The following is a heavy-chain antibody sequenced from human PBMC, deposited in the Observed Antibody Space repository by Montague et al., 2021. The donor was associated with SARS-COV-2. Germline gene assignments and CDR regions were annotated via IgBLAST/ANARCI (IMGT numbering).Heavy chain of an antibody. CDR1: GGSISSSSYY. Sequence: SETLSLTCTVSGGSISSSSYYWGWIRQPPGKGLEWIGSIYYSGGTYYNPSLKSRVTISVDTSKNQFSLKLSSVTAADTAVYYCARQMGQSSIFGVVIQYYFDYWGQGTLVTVSS. D-gene: IGHD3-3*01. J-gene: IGHJ4*02. CDR3: ARQMGQSSIFGVVIQYYFDY. V-gene: IGHV4-39*01. CDR2: IYYSGGT.